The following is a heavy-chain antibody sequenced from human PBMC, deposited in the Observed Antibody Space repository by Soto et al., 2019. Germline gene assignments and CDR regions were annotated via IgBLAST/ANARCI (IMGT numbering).Heavy chain of an antibody. CDR3: ARDKKVVVGAPGRLQLIDY. V-gene: IGHV1-18*04. D-gene: IGHD1-26*01. CDR2: ISAHNGNT. J-gene: IGHJ4*02. CDR1: GYTFTSYG. Sequence: ASVKVSCKASGYTFTSYGISWVRQAPGQGLEWMGWISAHNGNTNYAQKLQGRVTMTTDTSTSTAYMELRGLRSDDTAVYYCARDKKVVVGAPGRLQLIDYWGQGTLVTVSS.